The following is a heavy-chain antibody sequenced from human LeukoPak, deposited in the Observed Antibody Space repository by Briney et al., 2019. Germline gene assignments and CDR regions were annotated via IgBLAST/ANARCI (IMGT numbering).Heavy chain of an antibody. CDR1: GSTFSSYA. D-gene: IGHD3-22*01. CDR3: AKDRGITMIVVVIRKFDY. V-gene: IGHV3-23*01. CDR2: ISGSGGST. Sequence: GGSLRLSCAASGSTFSSYAMSWVRQAPGKGLEWVSAISGSGGSTYYADSVKGRFTISRDNSKNTLYLQMNSLGAEDTAVYYCAKDRGITMIVVVIRKFDYWGQGTLVTVSS. J-gene: IGHJ4*02.